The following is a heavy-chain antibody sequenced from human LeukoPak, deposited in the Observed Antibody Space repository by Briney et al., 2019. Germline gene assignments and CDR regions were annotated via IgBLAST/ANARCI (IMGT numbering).Heavy chain of an antibody. J-gene: IGHJ4*02. V-gene: IGHV4-38-2*02. D-gene: IGHD3-10*01. CDR2: IYHSGST. Sequence: SETLSLTCTVSGYSISSGYYWGWIRQPPGKGLEWIGSIYHSGSTYYNPSLKSRVTISVDTSKNQFSLKLSSVTAADTAVYYCARVGGSGSYPLFDYWGQGTLVTVSS. CDR1: GYSISSGYY. CDR3: ARVGGSGSYPLFDY.